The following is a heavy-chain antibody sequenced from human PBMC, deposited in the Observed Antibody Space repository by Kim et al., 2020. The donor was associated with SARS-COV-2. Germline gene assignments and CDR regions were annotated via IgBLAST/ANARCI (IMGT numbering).Heavy chain of an antibody. CDR3: ARAPIVVVVAATIDYYYYGMDV. J-gene: IGHJ6*02. Sequence: SETLSLTCAVYGGSFSGYYWSWIRQPPGKGLEWIGEINHSGSTNYNPSLKSRVTISVDTSKNQFSLKLSSVTAADTAVYYCARAPIVVVVAATIDYYYYGMDVWGQGTTVTVSS. CDR2: INHSGST. D-gene: IGHD2-15*01. CDR1: GGSFSGYY. V-gene: IGHV4-34*01.